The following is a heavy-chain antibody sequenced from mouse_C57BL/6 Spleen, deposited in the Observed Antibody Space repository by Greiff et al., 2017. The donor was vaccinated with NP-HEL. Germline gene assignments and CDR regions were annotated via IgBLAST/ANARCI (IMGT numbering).Heavy chain of an antibody. CDR1: GYTFTSYW. D-gene: IGHD2-4*01. V-gene: IGHV1-5*01. Sequence: EVKLMESGTVLARPGASVKMSCKTSGYTFTSYWMHWVKQRPGQGLEWIGAIYPGNSDTSYNQKFKGKAKLTAVTSASTAYMELSSLTNEDSAVYYCTAIYSEGLFDVWGTGTTVTVSS. J-gene: IGHJ1*03. CDR2: IYPGNSDT. CDR3: TAIYSEGLFDV.